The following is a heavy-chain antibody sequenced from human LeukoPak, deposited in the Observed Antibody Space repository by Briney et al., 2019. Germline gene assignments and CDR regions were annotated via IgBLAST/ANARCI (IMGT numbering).Heavy chain of an antibody. D-gene: IGHD3-22*01. V-gene: IGHV4-34*01. CDR2: INHSGST. J-gene: IGHJ4*02. Sequence: SETLSLTYAVYGGSFSGYYWSWIRQPPGKGLEWIGEINHSGSTNYNPSLKSRVTISVDTSKNQFSLKLSSVTAADTAVYYCARGYLHYYDSSGSPPYFDYWGKGTLVTVSS. CDR3: ARGYLHYYDSSGSPPYFDY. CDR1: GGSFSGYY.